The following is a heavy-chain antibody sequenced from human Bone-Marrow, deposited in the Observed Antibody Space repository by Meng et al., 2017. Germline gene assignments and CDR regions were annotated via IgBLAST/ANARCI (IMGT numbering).Heavy chain of an antibody. CDR3: SRDRCSGWYAY. CDR2: ISTYNDDT. CDR1: GYNFTSYN. D-gene: IGHD6-19*01. Sequence: ASVKVSCKASGYNFTSYNINWVRQAPGQGLEWMGWISTYNDDTKYAEKFQGRVTMTTNTSTNTVYMELSSLGSDETAVYYCSRDRCSGWYAYWGQGTLVTVSS. V-gene: IGHV1-18*01. J-gene: IGHJ4*02.